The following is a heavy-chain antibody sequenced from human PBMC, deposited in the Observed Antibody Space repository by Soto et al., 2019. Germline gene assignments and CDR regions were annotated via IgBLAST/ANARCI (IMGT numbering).Heavy chain of an antibody. CDR2: IYHSGST. D-gene: IGHD5-12*01. CDR1: GGSISSSNW. CDR3: ATSRGDGYNYWFDP. Sequence: SETLSLTCAVSGGSISSSNWWSWVRQPPGKGLEWIGEIYHSGSTNYNPSLKSRVTISVDNSKNQFSLKLSSVTAADTAVYYCATSRGDGYNYWFDPWGQGTLVTVSS. J-gene: IGHJ5*02. V-gene: IGHV4-4*02.